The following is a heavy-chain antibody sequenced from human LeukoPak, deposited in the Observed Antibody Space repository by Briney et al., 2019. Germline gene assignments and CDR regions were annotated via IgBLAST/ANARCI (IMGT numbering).Heavy chain of an antibody. CDR1: GFTFTNYV. Sequence: PGRSLRLSCAASGFTFTNYVMHWVRQAPGKGLERVAVISYDGSNKYYADSVKGRFTISRDNSKNTVYLQMNSLRPEDTAVYYCARELTSTYYFDYWGQGTLVTVSS. CDR3: ARELTSTYYFDY. CDR2: ISYDGSNK. J-gene: IGHJ4*02. V-gene: IGHV3-30*04.